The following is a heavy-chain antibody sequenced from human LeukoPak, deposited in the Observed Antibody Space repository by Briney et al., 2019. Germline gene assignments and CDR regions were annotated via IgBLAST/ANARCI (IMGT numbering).Heavy chain of an antibody. D-gene: IGHD3-9*01. CDR2: ISAYNGNT. J-gene: IGHJ4*02. CDR3: ARAGRYYDILTGYYYFDY. Sequence: GASVKVSCKASGCTFTSYGISWVRQAPGQGLEWMGWISAYNGNTNYAQKLQGRVTMTTDTSTSTAYMELRSLRSDDTAVYYCARAGRYYDILTGYYYFDYWGQGTLVTVSS. CDR1: GCTFTSYG. V-gene: IGHV1-18*01.